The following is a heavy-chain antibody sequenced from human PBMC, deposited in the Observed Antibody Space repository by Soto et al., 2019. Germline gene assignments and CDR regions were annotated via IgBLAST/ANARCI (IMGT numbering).Heavy chain of an antibody. J-gene: IGHJ6*02. CDR1: GGSISSSSYY. CDR2: IYYSGST. Sequence: SETLSLTCTVSGGSISSSSYYWGWIRQPPGKGLEWIGSIYYSGSTYYNPSLKSRVTISVDTSKNQFSLKLSSVTAADTAVYYCARAVAGSHYYYYGMDVWGQGTTVTVS. D-gene: IGHD6-19*01. CDR3: ARAVAGSHYYYYGMDV. V-gene: IGHV4-39*01.